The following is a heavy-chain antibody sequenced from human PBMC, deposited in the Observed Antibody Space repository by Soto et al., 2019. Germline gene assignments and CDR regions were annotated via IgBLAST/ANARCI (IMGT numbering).Heavy chain of an antibody. J-gene: IGHJ6*02. CDR1: GFTFGDYA. V-gene: IGHV3-49*03. Sequence: AGGSLRLSCTASGFTFGDYAMSWFRQAPGKGLEWVGFIRSKAYGGTTEYAASVKGRFTISRDDSKSIAYLQMNSLKTEDTAVYYCTRDRVRSGYYYGMDVWGQGTTVTSP. CDR2: IRSKAYGGTT. CDR3: TRDRVRSGYYYGMDV. D-gene: IGHD3-3*01.